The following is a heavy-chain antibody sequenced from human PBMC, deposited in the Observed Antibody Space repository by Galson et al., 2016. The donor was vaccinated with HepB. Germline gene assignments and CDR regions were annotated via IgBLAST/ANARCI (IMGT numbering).Heavy chain of an antibody. D-gene: IGHD1-14*01. CDR2: IYYSGST. CDR1: GGSISSGGYS. J-gene: IGHJ5*02. Sequence: TLSLTCTVSGGSISSGGYSWSWIRQHPGKGLEWIGYIYYSGSTYYNPSLKSRATMSVDTSKNQFSLKLSSVTAADTAVYFCARGEPEVIIWFDPWGQGTLVSVSS. CDR3: ARGEPEVIIWFDP. V-gene: IGHV4-31*03.